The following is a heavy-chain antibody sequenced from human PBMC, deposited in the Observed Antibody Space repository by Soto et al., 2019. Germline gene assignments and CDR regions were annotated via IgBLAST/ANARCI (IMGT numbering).Heavy chain of an antibody. CDR3: ARDRCTTDRCYTHHFEV. D-gene: IGHD2-8*01. CDR2: ISVYTGNT. Sequence: QVQLLQSGGEVTKPGASVKVSCKSSGYTFSAYGVSCVRQAPGQGLEWLGWISVYTGNTKQAQKFQDRVTLTTEASTGTAYLELRSLRSDDTAVYYCARDRCTTDRCYTHHFEVWGQGTTVTVSS. CDR1: GYTFSAYG. V-gene: IGHV1-18*04. J-gene: IGHJ6*02.